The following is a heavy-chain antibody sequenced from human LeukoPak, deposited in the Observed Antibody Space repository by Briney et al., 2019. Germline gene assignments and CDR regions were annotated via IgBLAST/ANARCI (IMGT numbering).Heavy chain of an antibody. CDR2: INHSGST. CDR3: ARHWYSSSWYPNDAFDI. CDR1: GGSFSGYY. V-gene: IGHV4-34*01. D-gene: IGHD6-13*01. Sequence: SETLSLTCAVYGGSFSGYYWSWIRQPPGKGLEWIGEINHSGSTNYNPSLKSRVTISVDTSKNQFSLNLNSVTAADTAVYYCARHWYSSSWYPNDAFDIWGQGTMVTVSS. J-gene: IGHJ3*02.